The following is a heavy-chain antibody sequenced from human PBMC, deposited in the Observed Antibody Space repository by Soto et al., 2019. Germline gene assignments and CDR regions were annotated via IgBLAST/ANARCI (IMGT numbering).Heavy chain of an antibody. J-gene: IGHJ4*02. CDR2: IYHSGST. Sequence: QVQLQESGPGLVKPSGTLSLTCAVSSGSISSTNWWSWVRQPPGKGLEWIGEIYHSGSTNYNPSLKSRVTISVDKSKNQFSLKLSSVTAADTAVYYCARGGESGAVAEGGIYYFDYWGQGTLVTVSS. CDR1: SGSISSTNW. D-gene: IGHD6-19*01. CDR3: ARGGESGAVAEGGIYYFDY. V-gene: IGHV4-4*02.